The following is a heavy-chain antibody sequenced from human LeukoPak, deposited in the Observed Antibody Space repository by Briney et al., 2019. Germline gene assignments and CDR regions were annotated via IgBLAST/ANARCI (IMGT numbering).Heavy chain of an antibody. CDR1: GYSFTSYY. V-gene: IGHV1-46*01. Sequence: ASVTVSCKASGYSFTSYYMHWVRQAPGQGPEWMGIVNPSTESTNYAQKFQGRVTMTRDTSTSTVYMELSSLRSEDTAVYYCARASSGNFFDYWGRGTLVTVSS. CDR3: ARASSGNFFDY. CDR2: VNPSTEST. J-gene: IGHJ4*02. D-gene: IGHD3-3*01.